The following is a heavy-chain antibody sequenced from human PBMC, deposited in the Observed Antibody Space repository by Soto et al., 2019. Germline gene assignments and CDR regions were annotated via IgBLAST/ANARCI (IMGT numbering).Heavy chain of an antibody. CDR1: GGTFSSYT. Sequence: QVQLVQSGAEVKKPGSSVKVSCKASGGTFSSYTISWVRQAPGQGLEWMGRIIPILGIANYAQKFQGRVKITADKSTSTAYMELSSLRSEDTAVYYCARQGYCSGGSCEYYYYGMDVWGQGTTVTVSS. D-gene: IGHD2-15*01. J-gene: IGHJ6*02. V-gene: IGHV1-69*02. CDR2: IIPILGIA. CDR3: ARQGYCSGGSCEYYYYGMDV.